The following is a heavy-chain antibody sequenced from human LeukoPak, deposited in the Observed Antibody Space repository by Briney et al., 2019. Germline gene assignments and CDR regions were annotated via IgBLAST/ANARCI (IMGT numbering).Heavy chain of an antibody. V-gene: IGHV3-74*01. D-gene: IGHD2-2*01. CDR2: ISSDGSST. J-gene: IGHJ4*02. Sequence: PGGSLRLSCAASGFTFSTYWMHWVRQAPGKGPVWVSRISSDGSSTTYADSVKGRFTISRDNAKNTLYLQMNSLTAEDTAVYHCARPYCSGTSCYAYFDSWGRGTLVTVSS. CDR1: GFTFSTYW. CDR3: ARPYCSGTSCYAYFDS.